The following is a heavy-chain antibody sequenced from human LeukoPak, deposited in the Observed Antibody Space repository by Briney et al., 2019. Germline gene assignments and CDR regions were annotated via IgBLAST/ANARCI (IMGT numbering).Heavy chain of an antibody. CDR1: GFTFSDYY. CDR3: VRVSSWYNIGDY. Sequence: PEGSLRLSCAASGFTFSDYYMSWIRQAPGKGLEWVSYISGSGTTIYYGDSVKGRFTISRDNAKNSVYLQMNSLRAEDTAVYYCVRVSSWYNIGDYWGQGALVTVSS. J-gene: IGHJ4*02. D-gene: IGHD6-13*01. V-gene: IGHV3-11*01. CDR2: ISGSGTTI.